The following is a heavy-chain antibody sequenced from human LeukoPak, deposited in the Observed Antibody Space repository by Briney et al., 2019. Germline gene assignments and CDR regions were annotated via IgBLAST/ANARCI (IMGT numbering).Heavy chain of an antibody. V-gene: IGHV3-23*01. D-gene: IGHD6-19*01. CDR1: GFTFSSYG. CDR2: ISGSGGTT. CDR3: AKGTTGSYSSGWYGFPFDY. J-gene: IGHJ4*02. Sequence: GGTLRLSCAASGFTFSSYGMSWVRQAPGKGLEWVSGISGSGGTTYYADSVKGRFTISRDNSKNTLFLEMNSLRVEDTAVYYCAKGTTGSYSSGWYGFPFDYWGQGTLVTVSS.